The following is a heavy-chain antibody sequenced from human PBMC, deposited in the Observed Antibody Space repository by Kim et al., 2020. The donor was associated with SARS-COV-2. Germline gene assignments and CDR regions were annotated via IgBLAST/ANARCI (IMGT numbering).Heavy chain of an antibody. Sequence: GGSLRLSCAASGFTFSSYGMHWVRQAPGKGLEWVAVISYDGSNKYYADSVKGRFTISRDNSKNTLYLQMNSLRAEDTAVYYCAKEGDIVVVVAALEDYFGYWGQGTLVTVSS. V-gene: IGHV3-30*18. D-gene: IGHD2-15*01. CDR2: ISYDGSNK. J-gene: IGHJ4*02. CDR1: GFTFSSYG. CDR3: AKEGDIVVVVAALEDYFGY.